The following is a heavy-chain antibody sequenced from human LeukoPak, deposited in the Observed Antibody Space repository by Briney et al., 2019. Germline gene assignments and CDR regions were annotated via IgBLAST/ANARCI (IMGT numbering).Heavy chain of an antibody. CDR1: GGSFSGYY. Sequence: SETLSLTCAVYGGSFSGYYWSWIRQPPGKGLEWIGSIYHSGSTYYNPSLKSRVTISVDTSKNQFSLRLSSVTAADTAVYYCARVDSITIFGVVIMEFFDYWGQGTLVTVSS. V-gene: IGHV4-34*01. J-gene: IGHJ4*02. CDR3: ARVDSITIFGVVIMEFFDY. CDR2: IYHSGST. D-gene: IGHD3-3*01.